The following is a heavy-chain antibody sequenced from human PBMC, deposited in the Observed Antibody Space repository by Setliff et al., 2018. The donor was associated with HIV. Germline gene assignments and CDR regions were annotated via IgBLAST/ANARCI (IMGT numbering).Heavy chain of an antibody. CDR2: MNPKSGVS. D-gene: IGHD3-16*02. V-gene: IGHV1-8*01. J-gene: IGHJ6*02. CDR3: ARAKAVGGVIITGGLDV. Sequence: ASVKVSCKPSGQSFTNYDIHWLRRASGQGLEWMGWMNPKSGVSGSALKFHDRVTMTRDTSTLTLYMELSSLTSEDAAVYYCARAKAVGGVIITGGLDVWGQGTTVTVSS. CDR1: GQSFTNYD.